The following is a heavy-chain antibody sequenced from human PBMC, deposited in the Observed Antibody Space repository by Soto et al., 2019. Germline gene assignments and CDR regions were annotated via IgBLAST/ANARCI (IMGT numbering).Heavy chain of an antibody. CDR3: ARSGLVPVAVPFDY. V-gene: IGHV2-5*02. CDR2: IYWDVDK. J-gene: IGHJ4*02. CDR1: GFPLSLSGVG. D-gene: IGHD2-2*01. Sequence: QITLKESGPTLVKPTQTLTLTCTFSGFPLSLSGVGVGWIRQPPGKALEWLALIYWDVDKRYSPSLKNRLTITKDTSKGQVVLTMTNMDPVDTATYYCARSGLVPVAVPFDYWGQGTLVTVSS.